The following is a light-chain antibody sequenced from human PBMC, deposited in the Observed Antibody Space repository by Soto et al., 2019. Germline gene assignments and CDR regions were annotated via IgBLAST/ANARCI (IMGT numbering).Light chain of an antibody. CDR3: QQYNKWPPT. Sequence: EIVMTQSPATLSVSPGQRVTLSCRASQSITSNLAWHQQKPGQTPRLLIYGASTRATGIPARFSGSWSGTEFTLTISSLQSEDFAVYYCQQYNKWPPTFGQGTKVEIK. V-gene: IGKV3-15*01. CDR2: GAS. CDR1: QSITSN. J-gene: IGKJ1*01.